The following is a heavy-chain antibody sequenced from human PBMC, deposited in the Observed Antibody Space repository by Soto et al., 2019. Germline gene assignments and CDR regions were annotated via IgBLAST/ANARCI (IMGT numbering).Heavy chain of an antibody. CDR3: ARDWYPRFET. D-gene: IGHD6-13*01. Sequence: QVLLVQSGPEVKKPGASMKVSCKASGYSFSSYGITWVRQAPGRGLEWMGWINPSSKETNYAQRFQGRVTVTTDTSTTTAYIELRNLKYDDTAVYYCARDWYPRFETWGPGTLVTVSS. CDR2: INPSSKET. V-gene: IGHV1-18*01. CDR1: GYSFSSYG. J-gene: IGHJ5*02.